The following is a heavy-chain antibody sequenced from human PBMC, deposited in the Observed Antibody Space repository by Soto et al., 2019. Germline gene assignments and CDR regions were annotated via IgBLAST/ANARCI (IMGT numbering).Heavy chain of an antibody. V-gene: IGHV1-69*12. CDR1: GGTFSSYA. CDR3: ARDDGCISTSCYGYYGMDV. J-gene: IGHJ6*02. D-gene: IGHD2-2*01. CDR2: IIPIFGTA. Sequence: QVQLVQSGAEVKKPGSSVKVSCKASGGTFSSYAISWVRQAPGQGLEWMGGIIPIFGTANYAQKFQGRVTITADESTSXAXKELSSLRSEDTAVYYCARDDGCISTSCYGYYGMDVWGQGTTVTVSS.